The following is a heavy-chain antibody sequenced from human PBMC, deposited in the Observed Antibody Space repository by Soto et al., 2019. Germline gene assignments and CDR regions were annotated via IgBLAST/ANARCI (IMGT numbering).Heavy chain of an antibody. CDR2: INAGNGNT. D-gene: IGHD2-2*01. CDR3: AREDIVLVPAAIDYYGMDV. J-gene: IGHJ6*02. CDR1: GYTFTSYA. V-gene: IGHV1-3*01. Sequence: ASVKVSCKASGYTFTSYAMHWVRQAPGQRLEWMGWINAGNGNTKYSQKFQGRVTITRDTSASTAYMELSSLRSEDTAVYYCAREDIVLVPAAIDYYGMDVWGQGTTVTVS.